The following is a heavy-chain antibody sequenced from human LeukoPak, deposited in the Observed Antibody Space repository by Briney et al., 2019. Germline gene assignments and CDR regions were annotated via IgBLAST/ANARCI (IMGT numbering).Heavy chain of an antibody. Sequence: PGGSLRLSCAASGFTFSNYWMSWVRQAPGKGLEWVAVISYDGSNKYYADSVKGRFTISRDNSKNTLYLQMNSLRAEDTAVYYCAKGNMVRGVIITPLFDYWGQGTLVTVSS. J-gene: IGHJ4*02. CDR2: ISYDGSNK. V-gene: IGHV3-30*18. CDR1: GFTFSNYW. D-gene: IGHD3-10*01. CDR3: AKGNMVRGVIITPLFDY.